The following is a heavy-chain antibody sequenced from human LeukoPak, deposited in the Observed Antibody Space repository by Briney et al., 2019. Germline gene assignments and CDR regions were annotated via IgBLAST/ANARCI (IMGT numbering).Heavy chain of an antibody. Sequence: SETLSLTCAVSGGSISSGGYSWSWIRQPLGKGLEWIGYIYHSGSTYYNPSLKSRVTISVDRSKNQFSLKLSSVTAADTAVYYCARLDYGGYYYYGMDVWGQGTTVTVSS. J-gene: IGHJ6*02. CDR2: IYHSGST. CDR3: ARLDYGGYYYYGMDV. V-gene: IGHV4-30-2*01. D-gene: IGHD4-17*01. CDR1: GGSISSGGYS.